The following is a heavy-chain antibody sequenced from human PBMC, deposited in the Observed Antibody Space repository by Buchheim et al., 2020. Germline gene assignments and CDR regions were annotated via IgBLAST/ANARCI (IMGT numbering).Heavy chain of an antibody. V-gene: IGHV3-7*03. D-gene: IGHD3-9*01. Sequence: EVQLVESGGGLVQPGGSLRLSCAASGFTFSSYWMSWVRQAPGKGLEWVSNIKEDGSEKYYVDSVKGRFTISRDNATNSLYLQMNSLRAEDTAVYYCARFFGNDILTYYFDYWGKGTL. J-gene: IGHJ4*02. CDR1: GFTFSSYW. CDR3: ARFFGNDILTYYFDY. CDR2: IKEDGSEK.